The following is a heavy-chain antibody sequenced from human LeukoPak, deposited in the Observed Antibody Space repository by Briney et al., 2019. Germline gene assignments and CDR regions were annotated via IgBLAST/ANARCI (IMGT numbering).Heavy chain of an antibody. CDR1: GFTFSSYG. J-gene: IGHJ4*02. CDR2: ISYDGSNK. D-gene: IGHD4-17*01. Sequence: PGGSLRLSCAASGFTFSSYGMHWVRQAPGKGLEWVAVISYDGSNKYYADPVKGRFTISRDNSKNTLYLQLNSLGAEDTAVYYCAKDGGDYGNYWGQGTLVTVSS. V-gene: IGHV3-30*18. CDR3: AKDGGDYGNY.